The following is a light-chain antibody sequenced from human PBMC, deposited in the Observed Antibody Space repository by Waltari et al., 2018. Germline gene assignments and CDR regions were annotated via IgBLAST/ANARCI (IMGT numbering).Light chain of an antibody. Sequence: EIVLTQSPGTLSLSPGERATLSCRASQSVGRTLAWYQQKPDQAPRLLMYGASSRATGTPDRFSGSGSGTDFSLTISRLEPEDFAVYYCQHYVRLPATFGQGTKVEIK. CDR3: QHYVRLPAT. CDR2: GAS. CDR1: QSVGRT. V-gene: IGKV3-20*01. J-gene: IGKJ1*01.